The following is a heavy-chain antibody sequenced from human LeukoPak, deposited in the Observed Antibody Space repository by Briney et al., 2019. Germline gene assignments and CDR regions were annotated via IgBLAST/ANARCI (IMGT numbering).Heavy chain of an antibody. CDR2: IRDYNGNT. D-gene: IGHD6-13*01. V-gene: IGHV1-18*01. CDR3: AREGDRIAAEGAGYFDY. Sequence: GASVKVSCKASGYTFTNYGLLWVRQAPGQGLEWMGWIRDYNGNTNYAQKLQDRVTMTTDTSTSTAYMELRSLRSDDTAVYYCAREGDRIAAEGAGYFDYWGQGSLVTVSS. J-gene: IGHJ4*02. CDR1: GYTFTNYG.